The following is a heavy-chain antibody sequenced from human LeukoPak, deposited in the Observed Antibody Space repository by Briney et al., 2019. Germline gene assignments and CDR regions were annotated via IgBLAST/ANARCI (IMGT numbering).Heavy chain of an antibody. CDR3: ARLPDDYGDYKYFQH. V-gene: IGHV3-30*02. J-gene: IGHJ1*01. D-gene: IGHD4-17*01. Sequence: GGSLRLSCAASGFTFSSYGIHWVRQAPGKGLEWVAFIGYDGTNKCYADSVKGRFTISRDNSKNTLYLQMNSLRAEDTAVYYCARLPDDYGDYKYFQHWGQGTLVTVSS. CDR1: GFTFSSYG. CDR2: IGYDGTNK.